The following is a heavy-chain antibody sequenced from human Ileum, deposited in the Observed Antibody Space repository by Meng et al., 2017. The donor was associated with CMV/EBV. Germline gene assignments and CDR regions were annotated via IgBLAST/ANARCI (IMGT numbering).Heavy chain of an antibody. Sequence: LSLTCAASGFSFSNAWMSWVRQAPGKGLEWVARIKIKRDAETTDYAAPVKGRFTISRDESKNMLYLQINSLETEDTAVYYCAKGGRLGSYFDYWGQGTRVTVSS. D-gene: IGHD1-26*01. CDR1: GFSFSNAW. CDR2: IKIKRDAETT. V-gene: IGHV3-15*01. CDR3: AKGGRLGSYFDY. J-gene: IGHJ4*02.